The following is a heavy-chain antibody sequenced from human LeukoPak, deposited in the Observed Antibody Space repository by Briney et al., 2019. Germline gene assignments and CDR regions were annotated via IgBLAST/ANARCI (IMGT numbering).Heavy chain of an antibody. CDR3: ARSLPDYFCY. CDR2: ISGDGGTT. J-gene: IGHJ4*02. V-gene: IGHV3-43*02. CDR1: GFTFINYA. Sequence: GGSLRLSCAAPGFTFINYAMNWVRQAPGKGLECVSLISGDGGTTYSADSVKGRFNISRDNSKNSLNLQMNSLRTEDTALYYCARSLPDYFCYWGQGTLVTVSS.